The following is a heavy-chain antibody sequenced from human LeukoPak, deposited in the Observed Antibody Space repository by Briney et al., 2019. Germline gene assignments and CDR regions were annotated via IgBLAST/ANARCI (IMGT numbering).Heavy chain of an antibody. CDR3: ARVVFGSGWNFTDY. CDR1: GFTVSSNY. CDR2: IYSGGNT. V-gene: IGHV3-66*01. J-gene: IGHJ4*02. D-gene: IGHD6-19*01. Sequence: PGGSLRLSCAASGFTVSSNYMNWVRQAPGKGLESISLIYSGGNTYYADSVKGRFTISKDNSKNTLYLQMNSLRAEDTAVYYCARVVFGSGWNFTDYWGQGTLVTVSS.